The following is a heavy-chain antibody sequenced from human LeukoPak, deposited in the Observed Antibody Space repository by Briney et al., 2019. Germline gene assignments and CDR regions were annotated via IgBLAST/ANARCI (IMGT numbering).Heavy chain of an antibody. CDR1: GFTFSSYA. J-gene: IGHJ3*01. CDR2: INGGGDAT. Sequence: GGSLRLSCAASGFTFSSYAMSWVRQAPGKGLEWVSAINGGGDATEYADSVKGRFTISRDNSKKTLYLQMNSLRPEDTAVYYCARCTASCYANAFDVWGQGTLLTVSS. CDR3: ARCTASCYANAFDV. V-gene: IGHV3-23*01. D-gene: IGHD2-2*01.